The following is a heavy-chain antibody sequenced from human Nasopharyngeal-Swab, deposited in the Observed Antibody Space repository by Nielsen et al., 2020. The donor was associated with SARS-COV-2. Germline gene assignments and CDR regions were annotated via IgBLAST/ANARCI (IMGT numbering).Heavy chain of an antibody. CDR3: ARVVKSLDHITMVQGVRTLDP. V-gene: IGHV4-4*02. J-gene: IGHJ5*02. D-gene: IGHD3-10*01. Sequence: VRQAPGKGLEWIGEINHSGSTNYNPSLRSRVTISVDKSKNQFSLKLSSVTAADTAVYYCARVVKSLDHITMVQGVRTLDPWGQGTLVTVSS. CDR2: INHSGST.